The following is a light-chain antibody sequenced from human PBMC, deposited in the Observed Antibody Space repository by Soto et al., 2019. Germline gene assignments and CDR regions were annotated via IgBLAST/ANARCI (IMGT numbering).Light chain of an antibody. V-gene: IGKV1-39*01. J-gene: IGKJ1*01. CDR3: QQSYSTPRT. CDR2: GAS. CDR1: QRIATW. Sequence: DIPLTQSPSTLSASVGDRVTITCRASQRIATWLAWYQHQPGSAPKLLIYGASTLQSGVPSRFSGSGSGTDFTLTISSLQPEDFATYYCQQSYSTPRTFGQGTKVEIK.